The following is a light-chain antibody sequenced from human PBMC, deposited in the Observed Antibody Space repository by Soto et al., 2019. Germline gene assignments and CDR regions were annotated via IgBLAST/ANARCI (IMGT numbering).Light chain of an antibody. J-gene: IGKJ1*01. CDR2: DAS. CDR3: QQYDSYPWT. V-gene: IGKV1-5*01. Sequence: DIPMTQSPSTLSASVGHRVTITCRASQSLRSWLAWYQQKPGKAPKLLIFDASRLQSGVPSRFSGSGSDTEFTLTIGSLQPDDFATYFCQQYDSYPWTFGQGTRVEIK. CDR1: QSLRSW.